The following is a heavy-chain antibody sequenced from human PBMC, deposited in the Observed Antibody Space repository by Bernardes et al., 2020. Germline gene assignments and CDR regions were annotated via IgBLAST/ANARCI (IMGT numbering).Heavy chain of an antibody. V-gene: IGHV4-59*13. J-gene: IGHJ4*02. CDR2: IYYNGNT. Sequence: SETLSLTCTVSGGSIRSNYWTWIRQPPGKGLEWIGDIYYNGNTKYNPSLKSRVTISADTSKNHFSLNLSCVTAADTAVYYCARGGYSGYDFGYYFDYWGQGTLVTVSS. CDR1: GGSIRSNY. D-gene: IGHD5-12*01. CDR3: ARGGYSGYDFGYYFDY.